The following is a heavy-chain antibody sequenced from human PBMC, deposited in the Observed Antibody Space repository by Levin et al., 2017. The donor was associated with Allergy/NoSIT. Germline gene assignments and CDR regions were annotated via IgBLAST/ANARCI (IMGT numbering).Heavy chain of an antibody. CDR2: ITDRT. Sequence: GGSLRLSCAASGFSFSNSDMSWVRQAPGKGLEWVSSITDRTYYADSVKGRFTTSRDNSKNTLFLQMSSLRAEDTAVYYCAKTRGYDNNYWFDPWGQGTLVTVSS. V-gene: IGHV3-23*01. D-gene: IGHD3-22*01. CDR1: GFSFSNSD. J-gene: IGHJ5*02. CDR3: AKTRGYDNNYWFDP.